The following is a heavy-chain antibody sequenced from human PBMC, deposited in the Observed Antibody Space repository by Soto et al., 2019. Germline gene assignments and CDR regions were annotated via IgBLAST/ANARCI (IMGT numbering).Heavy chain of an antibody. Sequence: EVQLVESGGGLVKPGGSLRLSCAASGFTFNTYDMNWVRQAQWKGLEWVSSITTSSAYIYYADSLKGRITISRDNAKHSLFLQMNSLRAEDTVVYYCVVSGTARLLRHSWFDTWGQGTLVTVSS. CDR1: GFTFNTYD. D-gene: IGHD2-21*01. CDR2: ITTSSAYI. J-gene: IGHJ5*02. V-gene: IGHV3-21*01. CDR3: VVSGTARLLRHSWFDT.